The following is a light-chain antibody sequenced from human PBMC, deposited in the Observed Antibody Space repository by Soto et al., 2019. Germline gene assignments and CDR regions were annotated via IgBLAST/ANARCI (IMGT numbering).Light chain of an antibody. V-gene: IGKV1-33*01. CDR3: QQYDLLSST. CDR2: DAS. J-gene: IGKJ5*01. Sequence: DIQMTQSPSSLSASVGDRVTITCPASQDIRNYLNWYQQKPGKAPKLLISDASDLETGVPSRFSGSGSGTDCTFTISSLQPEDSATYYCQQYDLLSSTFGQGTRLEI. CDR1: QDIRNY.